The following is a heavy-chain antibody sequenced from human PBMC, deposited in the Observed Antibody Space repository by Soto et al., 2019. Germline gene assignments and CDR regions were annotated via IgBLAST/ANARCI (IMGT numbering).Heavy chain of an antibody. V-gene: IGHV3-30*18. CDR1: GFTFSTYG. CDR3: VKDQRYCSGGSCYTFDY. Sequence: QVQLVESGGGVVQPGRSLRLSCAASGFTFSTYGMHWVRQAPGKGLEWVAVISDDGRKTYYVDTVKGRFTISRDNPKHTLFLQMNSLRPEDTAVYYCVKDQRYCSGGSCYTFDYWGQGTPVTVSS. D-gene: IGHD2-15*01. J-gene: IGHJ4*02. CDR2: ISDDGRKT.